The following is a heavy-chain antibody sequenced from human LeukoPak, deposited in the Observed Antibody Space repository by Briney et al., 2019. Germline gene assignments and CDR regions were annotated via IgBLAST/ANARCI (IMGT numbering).Heavy chain of an antibody. Sequence: SETLSLTCTVSGGSISSSGYYWGWIRQPPGKGLEWIASIYYSGSTYYNPSLKSRVTISVDTSKNQLSLKLSSLTAADTAVYYCARHEYSGSYYGLSWFDPWGQGTLATVSS. V-gene: IGHV4-39*01. J-gene: IGHJ5*02. D-gene: IGHD1-26*01. CDR2: IYYSGST. CDR3: ARHEYSGSYYGLSWFDP. CDR1: GGSISSSGYY.